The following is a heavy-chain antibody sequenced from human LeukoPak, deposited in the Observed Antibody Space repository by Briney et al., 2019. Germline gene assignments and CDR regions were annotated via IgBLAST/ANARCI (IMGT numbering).Heavy chain of an antibody. CDR3: ARHPYYKYNWFDP. CDR2: IYYSGST. J-gene: IGHJ5*02. D-gene: IGHD2-21*01. Sequence: SETLSLTCTVPGGSISSSSYYWGWIRQPPGKGLEWIGSIYYSGSTYYNPSLKSRVTISVDTSKNQFSLKLSSVTAADTAVYYCARHPYYKYNWFDPWGQGTLVTVSS. V-gene: IGHV4-39*01. CDR1: GGSISSSSYY.